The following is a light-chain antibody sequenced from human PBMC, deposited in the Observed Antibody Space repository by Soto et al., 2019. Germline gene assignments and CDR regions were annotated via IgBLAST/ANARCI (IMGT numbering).Light chain of an antibody. CDR1: HSINTSF. CDR3: QQYASAPFS. J-gene: IGKJ3*01. Sequence: IVLTQSPGTLSLSPGERATLSCRAGHSINTSFLAWFQQKPGQAPRLLIYAASTRATGIPDRFSGSASETDFTLTINRLEPEDSAVYYCQQYASAPFSLGPGTKVDIK. CDR2: AAS. V-gene: IGKV3-20*01.